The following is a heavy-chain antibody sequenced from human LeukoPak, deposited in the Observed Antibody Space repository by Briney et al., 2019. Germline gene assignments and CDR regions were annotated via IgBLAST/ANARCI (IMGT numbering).Heavy chain of an antibody. V-gene: IGHV1-69*05. D-gene: IGHD5-12*01. Sequence: GASVKASCKASGGTFSSYAISWVRQAPGQGLEWMGGIIPIFGTANYAQKFQGRVTITTDESTSTAYMELSSLRSEDTAVYYCARGYSGYAESYFDYWGQGTLVTVSS. CDR3: ARGYSGYAESYFDY. J-gene: IGHJ4*02. CDR2: IIPIFGTA. CDR1: GGTFSSYA.